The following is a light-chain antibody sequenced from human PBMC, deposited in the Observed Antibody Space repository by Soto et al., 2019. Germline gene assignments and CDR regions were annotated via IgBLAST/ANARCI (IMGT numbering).Light chain of an antibody. Sequence: EIVLTQSPATLSLSPGERATLSCRASQSLSRYLAWFQQKPGQAPRLLIYGASSRATGIPDRFSGSGSGTDFTLTISRLEPEDFEVYYCQQYGSSPLTFGGGTKVEIK. J-gene: IGKJ4*01. CDR1: QSLSRY. CDR3: QQYGSSPLT. CDR2: GAS. V-gene: IGKV3-20*01.